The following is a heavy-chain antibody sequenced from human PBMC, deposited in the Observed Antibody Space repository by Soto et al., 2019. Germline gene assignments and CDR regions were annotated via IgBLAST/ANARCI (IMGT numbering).Heavy chain of an antibody. CDR1: CGSISSSSYY. Sequence: SETLSLTCTVSCGSISSSSYYWGWIRQPPGKGLEWIGSIYYSGSTYYNPSLKSRVTISVDTSKNQFSLKLSSVTAADTAVYYCASGDQETYYDFWSGYKTNWFDPWGQGTLVTVSS. D-gene: IGHD3-3*01. CDR2: IYYSGST. CDR3: ASGDQETYYDFWSGYKTNWFDP. V-gene: IGHV4-39*01. J-gene: IGHJ5*02.